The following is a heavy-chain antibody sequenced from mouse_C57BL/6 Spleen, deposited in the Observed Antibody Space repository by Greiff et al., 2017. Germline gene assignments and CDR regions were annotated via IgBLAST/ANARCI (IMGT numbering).Heavy chain of an antibody. V-gene: IGHV1-66*01. Sequence: QVQLQQSGPELVKPGASVKISCKASGYSFTSYYIHWVKQRPGQGLEWIGWIYPGSGNTKYNEKFKGKATLTADTSSSTADMQLSSLTSEDSAVYYCARSGYSNGVYYYAMDYWGQGTSVTVAS. CDR3: ARSGYSNGVYYYAMDY. J-gene: IGHJ4*01. D-gene: IGHD2-5*01. CDR1: GYSFTSYY. CDR2: IYPGSGNT.